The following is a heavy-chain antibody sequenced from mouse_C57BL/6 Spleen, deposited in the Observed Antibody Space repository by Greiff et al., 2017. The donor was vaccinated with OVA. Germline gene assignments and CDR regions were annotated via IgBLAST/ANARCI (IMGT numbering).Heavy chain of an antibody. CDR2: IHPNSGST. J-gene: IGHJ2*01. Sequence: VQLQQPGAELVKPGASVKLSCKASGYTFTSYWMRWVKQRPGQGLEWIGMIHPNSGSTNYNEKFKSKATLTVDKSSSTAYMQLSSLTSEDSAVYYCARSATYYSNYEGSYFDYWGQGTTLTVSS. D-gene: IGHD2-5*01. V-gene: IGHV1-64*01. CDR1: GYTFTSYW. CDR3: ARSATYYSNYEGSYFDY.